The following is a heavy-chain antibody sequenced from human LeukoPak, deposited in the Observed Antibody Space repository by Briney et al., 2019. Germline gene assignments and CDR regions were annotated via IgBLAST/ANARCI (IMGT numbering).Heavy chain of an antibody. Sequence: ASVKVSCKASGYTFTGYYMHWVRQAPGQRLEWMGWINPNSGGTNYAQKFQGRVTMTRDTSISTAYMELSRLRSDDTAVYYCARDTLNSYGPTGFDYWGQGTLVTVSS. J-gene: IGHJ4*02. V-gene: IGHV1-2*02. D-gene: IGHD5-18*01. CDR2: INPNSGGT. CDR3: ARDTLNSYGPTGFDY. CDR1: GYTFTGYY.